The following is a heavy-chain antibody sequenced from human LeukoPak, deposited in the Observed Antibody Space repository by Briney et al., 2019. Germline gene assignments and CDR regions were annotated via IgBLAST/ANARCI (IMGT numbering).Heavy chain of an antibody. CDR2: ISYDGSNK. Sequence: SCKASGYTFTSYGMHWVRQAPGKGLEWVAVISYDGSNKYYADSVKGRFTISRDNSKNTLYLQMSSLRAEDTAVYYCAKGHYYGSGSYYYYGMDVWGQGTTVTVSS. J-gene: IGHJ6*02. D-gene: IGHD3-10*01. CDR3: AKGHYYGSGSYYYYGMDV. CDR1: GYTFTSYG. V-gene: IGHV3-30*18.